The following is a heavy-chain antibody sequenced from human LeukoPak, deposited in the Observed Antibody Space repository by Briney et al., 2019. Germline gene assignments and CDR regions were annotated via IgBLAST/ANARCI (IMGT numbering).Heavy chain of an antibody. CDR1: GYTFTSSS. V-gene: IGHV1-18*01. CDR3: VRDPTAAASTDDWFDP. J-gene: IGHJ5*02. Sequence: ASVKLSCKPSGYTFTSSSISWVRQAPGQGHEWMGCISAYNGDTNSAQKHQGRVSMTTDTSTNTAYMELRSMRSDDTAVYYCVRDPTAAASTDDWFDPWGQGTLVTVSS. D-gene: IGHD6-13*01. CDR2: ISAYNGDT.